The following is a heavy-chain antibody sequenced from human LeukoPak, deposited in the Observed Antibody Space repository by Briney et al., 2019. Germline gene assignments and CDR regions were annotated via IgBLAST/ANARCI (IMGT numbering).Heavy chain of an antibody. CDR2: ISGSGGST. J-gene: IGHJ5*02. CDR3: ARDEWDYYDSSGYYRANWFDP. Sequence: GGSLRLSCAASGFTFSSYAMSWVRQAPGKGLEWVSAISGSGGSTYYADSVKGRFTISRDNSKNTLYLQMNSLRAEDTAVYYCARDEWDYYDSSGYYRANWFDPWGQGTLVTVSS. CDR1: GFTFSSYA. D-gene: IGHD3-22*01. V-gene: IGHV3-23*01.